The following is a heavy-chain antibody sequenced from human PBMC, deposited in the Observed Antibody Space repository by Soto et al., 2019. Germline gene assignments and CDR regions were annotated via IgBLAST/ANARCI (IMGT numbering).Heavy chain of an antibody. Sequence: ETLSLTCAVYGGSFSGYYWSWIRQPPGKGLEWIGEINHSGSTNYNPSLKSRVTISVDTSKNQFSLKLSSVTAADTAVYYCARVRAIFGVVIGVYYYYYMDVWGKGTTVTVSS. J-gene: IGHJ6*03. V-gene: IGHV4-34*01. CDR3: ARVRAIFGVVIGVYYYYYMDV. CDR2: INHSGST. D-gene: IGHD3-3*01. CDR1: GGSFSGYY.